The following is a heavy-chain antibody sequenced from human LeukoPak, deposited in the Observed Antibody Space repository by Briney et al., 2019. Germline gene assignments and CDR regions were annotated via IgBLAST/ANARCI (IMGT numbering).Heavy chain of an antibody. D-gene: IGHD3-10*01. CDR3: ARGSFHYYPYF. J-gene: IGHJ4*02. V-gene: IGHV3-48*01. CDR2: INSSSSTI. Sequence: GGSLRLSCAASGFTFSRYSMIWVRQAPGKGLQWVSYINSSSSTIYYADSVKGRFTISRDNAKNSLFLQMSSLRVEDTAVYFCARGSFHYYPYFWGQGTLVTVSS. CDR1: GFTFSRYS.